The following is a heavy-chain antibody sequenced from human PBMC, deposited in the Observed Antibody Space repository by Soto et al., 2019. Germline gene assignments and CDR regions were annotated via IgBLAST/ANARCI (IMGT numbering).Heavy chain of an antibody. CDR1: GFTFISYW. V-gene: IGHV3-7*01. CDR3: AREIAARL. CDR2: IKQDGSEE. Sequence: EVQLVESGGGLVQPGGSLRLSCAAYGFTFISYWLSWFRQAPGRGLAWVANIKQDGSEENYVDSVKGRFTISRDNAKNALYLQMNSLRVEDTAVYYCAREIAARLWGKGTTVTVSS. D-gene: IGHD6-6*01. J-gene: IGHJ6*04.